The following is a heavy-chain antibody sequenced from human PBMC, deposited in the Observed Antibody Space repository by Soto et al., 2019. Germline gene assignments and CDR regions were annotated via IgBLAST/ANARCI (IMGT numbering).Heavy chain of an antibody. V-gene: IGHV3-23*01. J-gene: IGHJ4*02. CDR1: GFTFSSYA. Sequence: PGGSLRLSCAASGFTFSSYAMTWVRQAPGKGLEWVSVISGSGGRAYNADSVKGRFTISRDNSKNTLFLQMNSLRAEDRALFYCEKDGDEYSPGCYYFDYGGKEPRVTVPP. D-gene: IGHD6-19*01. CDR3: EKDGDEYSPGCYYFDY. CDR2: ISGSGGRA.